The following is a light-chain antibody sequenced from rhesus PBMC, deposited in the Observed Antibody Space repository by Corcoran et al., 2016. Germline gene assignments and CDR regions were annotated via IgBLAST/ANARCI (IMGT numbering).Light chain of an antibody. V-gene: IGKV1-38*01. J-gene: IGKJ2*01. CDR1: QDISRN. CDR2: DAT. CDR3: QQRNGYPYS. Sequence: DIQLSQSPSSLSASVGDRVTITCRASQDISRNLAWYQQKPGKAPSLLIYDATNLQSGVPSRFSGSGARTHFTLTFSSLQPEVFSVYYSQQRNGYPYSFGRETKVEIK.